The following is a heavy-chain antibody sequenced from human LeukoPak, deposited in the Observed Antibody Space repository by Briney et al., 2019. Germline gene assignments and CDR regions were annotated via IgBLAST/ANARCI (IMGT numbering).Heavy chain of an antibody. CDR3: ASSPYYDFWSGIPGYFDY. CDR2: IIPIFGTA. D-gene: IGHD3-3*01. V-gene: IGHV1-69*01. CDR1: GATFTSYA. J-gene: IGHJ4*02. Sequence: GSSVKVSCKASGATFTSYAISWVRQAPGPGLEWMGGIIPIFGTANYAQKFQGRVTITADESTSTAYMELSSLRSEDTAVYYCASSPYYDFWSGIPGYFDYWGQGTLVTVSS.